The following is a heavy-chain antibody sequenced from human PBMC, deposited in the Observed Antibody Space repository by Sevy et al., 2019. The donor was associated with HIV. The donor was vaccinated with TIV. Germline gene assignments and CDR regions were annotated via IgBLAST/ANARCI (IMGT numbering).Heavy chain of an antibody. Sequence: SETLSLTCTVSGGSISSYYWSWIRQPAGKGLEWIGRIYTSGSTNYNPSLKSRVTMSVDTSKNQFSLKLSSVTAADTAVYYCARDTAWGKRKPAGYYYYGMDVWGQGTTVTVSS. CDR3: ARDTAWGKRKPAGYYYYGMDV. CDR1: GGSISSYY. V-gene: IGHV4-4*07. D-gene: IGHD3-16*01. J-gene: IGHJ6*02. CDR2: IYTSGST.